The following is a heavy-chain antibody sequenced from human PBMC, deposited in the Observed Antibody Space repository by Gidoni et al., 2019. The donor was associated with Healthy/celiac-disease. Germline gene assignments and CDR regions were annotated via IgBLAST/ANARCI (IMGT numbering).Heavy chain of an antibody. CDR2: IVVGSGNT. D-gene: IGHD6-13*01. CDR3: AAGIAAAGFIDY. CDR1: GFTFTSSA. V-gene: IGHV1-58*01. J-gene: IGHJ4*02. Sequence: QMQLVQSGPEVKKPGTSVKVSCKASGFTFTSSAVQWVRQARGQRLEWIGWIVVGSGNTNYAQKFQERVTITRDMSTSTAYMELSSLRSEDTAVYYCAAGIAAAGFIDYWGQGTLVTVSS.